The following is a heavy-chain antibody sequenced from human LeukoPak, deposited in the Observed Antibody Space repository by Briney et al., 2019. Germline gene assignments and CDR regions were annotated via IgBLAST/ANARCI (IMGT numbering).Heavy chain of an antibody. CDR1: GGSISSYY. CDR2: IYTSGST. J-gene: IGHJ4*02. CDR3: ARINGGSLDY. Sequence: ASETLSLTCTVSGGSISSYYWSWIRQPPGKGLEWIGYIYTSGSTNYNPSLKSRVTISVDTSKNQFSLKLSSVTAADTAVYSCARINGGSLDYWGQGTLVTVSS. V-gene: IGHV4-4*09. D-gene: IGHD1-26*01.